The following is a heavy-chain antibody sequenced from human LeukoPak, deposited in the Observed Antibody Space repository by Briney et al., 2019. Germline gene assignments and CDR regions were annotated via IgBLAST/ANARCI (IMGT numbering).Heavy chain of an antibody. CDR3: ARVIAAAGAFDI. CDR2: IIPIFGTA. V-gene: IGHV1-69*01. CDR1: GGTFSSYA. J-gene: IGHJ3*02. Sequence: GSSVKVSCKASGGTFSSYAISWVRQAPGQGLEWMGGIIPIFGTANYAQKFQGRVTITADESTSTAYMELSSLRSEDTAVYYCARVIAAAGAFDIWGQGTMVTVSS. D-gene: IGHD6-13*01.